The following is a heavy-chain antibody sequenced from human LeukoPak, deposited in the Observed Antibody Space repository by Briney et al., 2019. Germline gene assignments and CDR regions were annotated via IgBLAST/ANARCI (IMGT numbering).Heavy chain of an antibody. J-gene: IGHJ4*02. D-gene: IGHD6-13*01. CDR3: AREPLSGAAAGTVDY. CDR1: GSTFTGYY. CDR2: INPNSGGT. Sequence: GASVKVSCKASGSTFTGYYLHWVRQAPGQRLEWMGWINPNSGGTNYAQKFQGRVTMTRDTSISTAYMELSRLRSDDTAVYYCAREPLSGAAAGTVDYWGQGTLVTVSS. V-gene: IGHV1-2*02.